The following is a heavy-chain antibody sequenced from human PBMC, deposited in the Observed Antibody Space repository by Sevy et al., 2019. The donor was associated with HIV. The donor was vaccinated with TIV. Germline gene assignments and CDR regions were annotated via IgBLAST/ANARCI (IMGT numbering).Heavy chain of an antibody. D-gene: IGHD1-1*01. CDR3: ARDGLGTISEEDYYMDV. V-gene: IGHV3-33*01. CDR1: GFTFSSYG. CDR2: IWYDGSNK. Sequence: GGSPRLSCAASGFTFSSYGMHWVRQAPGKGLEWVAVIWYDGSNKYYADSVKGRFTISRDNSKNTLYLQMNSLRAEDTAVYYCARDGLGTISEEDYYMDVWGKGTTVTVSS. J-gene: IGHJ6*03.